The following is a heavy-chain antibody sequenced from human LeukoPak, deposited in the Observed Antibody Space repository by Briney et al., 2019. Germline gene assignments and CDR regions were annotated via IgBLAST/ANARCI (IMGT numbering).Heavy chain of an antibody. Sequence: SETLSLTCTVSGGSISSRSYYWGWIRQPPGKGLEWIGSIYYSGSTYYNPSLKSRVTISVDTSKNQFSLKLSSVTAADTAVYYCATLYQLLSAHWGQGTLVTVSS. CDR1: GGSISSRSYY. V-gene: IGHV4-39*07. CDR2: IYYSGST. CDR3: ATLYQLLSAH. D-gene: IGHD2-2*01. J-gene: IGHJ4*02.